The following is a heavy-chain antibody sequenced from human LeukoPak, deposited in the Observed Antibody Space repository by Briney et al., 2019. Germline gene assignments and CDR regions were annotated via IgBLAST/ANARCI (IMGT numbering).Heavy chain of an antibody. J-gene: IGHJ4*02. CDR1: GFTFSSYS. D-gene: IGHD3-3*01. V-gene: IGHV3-21*01. CDR3: ARLWGDVTIFDY. CDR2: ISSSSSYI. Sequence: GGSLRLSCAASGFTFSSYSMNWVRQAPGKGLEWVSSISSSSSYIYYADSVKGRFTISRDNARNSLYLQTNSLRAEDTAVYYCARLWGDVTIFDYWGQGTLVTVSS.